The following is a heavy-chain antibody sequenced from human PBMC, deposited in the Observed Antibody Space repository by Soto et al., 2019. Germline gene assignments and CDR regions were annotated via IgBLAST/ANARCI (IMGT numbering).Heavy chain of an antibody. J-gene: IGHJ5*02. V-gene: IGHV4-39*01. CDR3: ARHYSSGSRNWFDP. CDR1: GGSINSSSYF. D-gene: IGHD6-19*01. Sequence: QLQLQESGPGLVKPSETLSLTCSVSGGSINSSSYFWGWVRQPPGKGLEWIGSIYYSGSTYYNPSRRSRVTISVDTSKNQFSLKLSSVTAEDTAVFYCARHYSSGSRNWFDPWGQGTLVTVSS. CDR2: IYYSGST.